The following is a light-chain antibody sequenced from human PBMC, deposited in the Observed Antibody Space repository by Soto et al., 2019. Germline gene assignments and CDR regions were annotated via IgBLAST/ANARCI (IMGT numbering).Light chain of an antibody. CDR3: QQYSGPPWT. Sequence: EIVLTQSPGTLSLSPGERATLSCRASQSVSSSYLAWYQQKPGQAPRLLIYGASSRATGIPDRFSGSGSGTDFTLTISRLEPEDFAVYYCQQYSGPPWTFGQGTKVEIK. J-gene: IGKJ1*01. CDR1: QSVSSSY. CDR2: GAS. V-gene: IGKV3-20*01.